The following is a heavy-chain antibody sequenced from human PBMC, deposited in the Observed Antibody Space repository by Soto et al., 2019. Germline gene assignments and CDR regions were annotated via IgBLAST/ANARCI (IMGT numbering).Heavy chain of an antibody. CDR3: ASRDPGTSVDY. Sequence: QVQLQESGPGLVKPSGTLSLTCAVSGGSFTSNNWWTWVRQPPGQGLEWIGEIDRTGSTNYHPSLKSRVTISLDKSENQFSLKVTSLTAADTAVYYCASRDPGTSVDYWGQGNLVTVSS. V-gene: IGHV4-4*02. CDR1: GGSFTSNNW. CDR2: IDRTGST. J-gene: IGHJ4*02. D-gene: IGHD1-7*01.